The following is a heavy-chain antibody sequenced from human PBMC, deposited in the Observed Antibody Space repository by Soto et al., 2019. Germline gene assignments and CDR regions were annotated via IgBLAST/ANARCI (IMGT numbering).Heavy chain of an antibody. CDR2: ISAYNGNT. Sequence: ASVKVSCKASGYMFVTYGINWGRQAPGQGLEWMGWISAYNGNTKYAQNLQGRVTMTTDASTSTAYMEMRSLRSDDTAVYYCARDLDGSGSYYTDYWGPGTLVTVSS. J-gene: IGHJ4*02. CDR3: ARDLDGSGSYYTDY. D-gene: IGHD3-10*01. V-gene: IGHV1-18*01. CDR1: GYMFVTYG.